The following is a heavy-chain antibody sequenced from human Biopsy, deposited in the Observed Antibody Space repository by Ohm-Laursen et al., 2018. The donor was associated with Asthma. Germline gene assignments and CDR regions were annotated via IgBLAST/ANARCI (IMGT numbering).Heavy chain of an antibody. D-gene: IGHD4-11*01. J-gene: IGHJ6*02. CDR1: ADSISSNNFY. CDR3: ARQSTRRDYRGMDV. V-gene: IGHV4-39*01. Sequence: TLSLTCPVSADSISSNNFYWGWIRQPPGKGLEWIATISYTGSTYYNPSLKSRVTISVDTSKNQFSLKLNSVTAADTAIYYCARQSTRRDYRGMDVWGQGTTVTVSS. CDR2: ISYTGST.